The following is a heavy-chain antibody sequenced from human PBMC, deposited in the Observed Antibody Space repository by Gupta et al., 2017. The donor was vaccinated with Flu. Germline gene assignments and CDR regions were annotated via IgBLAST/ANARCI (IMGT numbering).Heavy chain of an antibody. CDR2: IKQDGSEK. CDR1: GFTFSSFW. CDR3: ARVGITGPSASYYYDGMDV. V-gene: IGHV3-7*03. D-gene: IGHD1-7*01. Sequence: VQLVESGGGLVQPGGSLRLSCAASGFTFSSFWMSWVRQAPGKGLEWGANIKQDGSEKYYVDSVKGRFTISREDAKNSLYLQMNKLRAEDTAVYYCARVGITGPSASYYYDGMDVWGQGTTVTVSS. J-gene: IGHJ6*02.